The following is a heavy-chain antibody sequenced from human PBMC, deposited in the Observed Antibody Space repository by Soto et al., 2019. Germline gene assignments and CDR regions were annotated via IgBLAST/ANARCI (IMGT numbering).Heavy chain of an antibody. Sequence: QAQLVQSGAEVKKPGASVKVSCKASGYVFSTYGITWVRQAPGQGLEWMGWISGYNGNTDDGQKLQGRVTLTIDASTTTAYMDLRNLKSDDTAVYYCAPAEVYTSSWYAMDVWGQGTTVIVSS. V-gene: IGHV1-18*01. CDR3: APAEVYTSSWYAMDV. CDR1: GYVFSTYG. CDR2: ISGYNGNT. J-gene: IGHJ6*02. D-gene: IGHD6-13*01.